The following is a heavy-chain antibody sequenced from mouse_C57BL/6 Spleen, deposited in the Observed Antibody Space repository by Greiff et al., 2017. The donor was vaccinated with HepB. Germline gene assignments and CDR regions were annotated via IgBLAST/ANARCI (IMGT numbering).Heavy chain of an antibody. D-gene: IGHD1-2*01. J-gene: IGHJ2*01. Sequence: EVKLVESGPGLVKPSQSLSLTCSVTGYSITSGYYWNWIRQFPGNKLEWMGYISYDGSNNYNPSLKNRISITRDTSKNQFFLKLNSVTTEDTATYYCARDPITHYFDYWGQGTTLTVSS. V-gene: IGHV3-6*01. CDR3: ARDPITHYFDY. CDR1: GYSITSGYY. CDR2: ISYDGSN.